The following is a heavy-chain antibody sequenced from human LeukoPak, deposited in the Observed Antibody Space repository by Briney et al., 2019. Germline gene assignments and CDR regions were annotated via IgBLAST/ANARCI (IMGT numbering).Heavy chain of an antibody. CDR1: GFTFSSYG. J-gene: IGHJ4*02. CDR2: IWYDGSNK. D-gene: IGHD3-10*01. Sequence: GGSLRLSCAASGFTFSSYGMHWVRQAPGKGLEWVAVIWYDGSNKYYADSVKGRFTVSRDDAKNSLYLQLNSLRAEDTAVYYCARDSPGWGGFDFWGQGTLVTVSS. V-gene: IGHV3-33*01. CDR3: ARDSPGWGGFDF.